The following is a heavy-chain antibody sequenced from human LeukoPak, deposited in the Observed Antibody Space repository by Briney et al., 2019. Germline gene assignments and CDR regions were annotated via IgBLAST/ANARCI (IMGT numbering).Heavy chain of an antibody. CDR3: ARVMDYFDY. J-gene: IGHJ4*02. D-gene: IGHD5-24*01. V-gene: IGHV3-53*01. CDR2: I. Sequence: GGSLRLSCAASGFTVSSNYMSWVRQAPGKGPEWVSVISVKGRFTISRDNSKNTLYLQMNSLRAEDTAVYYCARVMDYFDYWGQGTLVTVSS. CDR1: GFTVSSNY.